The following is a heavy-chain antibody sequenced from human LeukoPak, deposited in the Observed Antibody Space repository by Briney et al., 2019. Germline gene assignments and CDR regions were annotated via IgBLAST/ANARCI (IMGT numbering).Heavy chain of an antibody. V-gene: IGHV4-59*01. CDR2: IYYSWST. CDR3: ARAGSTVTRLYPFYH. D-gene: IGHD4-17*01. Sequence: PSETLSLTYTVSCGSIRSYYWSWIRQPPGGRLEWMGYIYYSWSTTYNPSLKSQVSISVDTSNSQFSLKLSSVSAADTAVYDCARAGSTVTRLYPFYHWGQGTLVTVSS. CDR1: CGSIRSYY. J-gene: IGHJ4*02.